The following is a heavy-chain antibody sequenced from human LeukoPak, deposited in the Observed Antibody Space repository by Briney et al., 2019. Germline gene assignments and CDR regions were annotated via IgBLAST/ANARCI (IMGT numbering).Heavy chain of an antibody. J-gene: IGHJ4*02. CDR3: ARDNSGWKPYFDY. Sequence: GGPPRLSCAASGFTFSSYWMHWVRQAPGKGLVWVSRVNSDGSTTTYADSVKGRFTTSRDNAKNTLYLQMNSLSAEDTALYYCARDNSGWKPYFDYWGQGALVTVSS. D-gene: IGHD5-12*01. CDR1: GFTFSSYW. V-gene: IGHV3-74*01. CDR2: VNSDGSTT.